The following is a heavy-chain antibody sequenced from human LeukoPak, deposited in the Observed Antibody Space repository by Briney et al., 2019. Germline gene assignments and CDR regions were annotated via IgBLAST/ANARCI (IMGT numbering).Heavy chain of an antibody. CDR1: GGSISSYY. CDR3: ARDRPGGFDL. Sequence: SETLSLTCTVSGGSISSYYWSWIRQPPGKGLEWIGYIYYSGSTNYNPSLKSRVTISVDTSKNQFSLKLSSVTAADTAVYYCARDRPGGFDLWGRGTLVTVSS. V-gene: IGHV4-59*01. J-gene: IGHJ2*01. CDR2: IYYSGST.